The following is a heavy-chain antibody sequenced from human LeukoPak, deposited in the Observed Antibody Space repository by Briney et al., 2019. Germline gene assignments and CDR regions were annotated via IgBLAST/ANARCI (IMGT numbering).Heavy chain of an antibody. Sequence: ASVKVSCKASGYTFTDYDINWVRQATGQGLEWMGWMNPNSGNTGYTQKFQGRVTMARNTSISTAYMELSSLRSEDTAVYYCALGGQWELLHDAFDIWGQGTMVTVSS. CDR2: MNPNSGNT. J-gene: IGHJ3*02. CDR1: GYTFTDYD. CDR3: ALGGQWELLHDAFDI. D-gene: IGHD1-26*01. V-gene: IGHV1-8*01.